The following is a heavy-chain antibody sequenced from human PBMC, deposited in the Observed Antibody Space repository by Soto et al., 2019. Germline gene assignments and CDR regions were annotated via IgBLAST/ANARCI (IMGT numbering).Heavy chain of an antibody. CDR3: ARVMAAMQNWLDT. Sequence: QVQLQESGPGLVKPSQTLSLTCTVSGGSISNVGYFWSWIRQPPGKGLEWIGFIYHTGTTYYNSSLRSRVSISIDTSQSQFSLKLNSVTAADTAVYYCARVMAAMQNWLDTWGQGTLVTVSP. J-gene: IGHJ5*02. D-gene: IGHD2-2*01. CDR2: IYHTGTT. V-gene: IGHV4-30-4*01. CDR1: GGSISNVGYF.